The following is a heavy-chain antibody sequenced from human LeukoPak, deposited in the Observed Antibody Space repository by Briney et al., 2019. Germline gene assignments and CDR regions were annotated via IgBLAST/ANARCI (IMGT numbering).Heavy chain of an antibody. CDR3: ASGPNPNWFDF. J-gene: IGHJ4*02. CDR1: GDTISSYH. Sequence: SETLSLTCTVSGDTISSYHRSWIRQPPGKGLEWIAYIYYSGGSNYYASPKSRVTMLLETSSNQIPLQLTSVSTADTAVYYCASGPNPNWFDFWGQGILVTVSS. V-gene: IGHV4-59*08. CDR2: IYYSGGS.